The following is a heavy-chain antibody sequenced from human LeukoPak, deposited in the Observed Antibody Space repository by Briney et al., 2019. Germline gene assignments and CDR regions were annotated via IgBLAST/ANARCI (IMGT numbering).Heavy chain of an antibody. J-gene: IGHJ5*02. V-gene: IGHV4-61*02. CDR2: IYTSGST. Sequence: TSETLSLTCTVSGGSISSGSYYWSWIRQPAGKGLEWIGRIYTSGSTNYNPSLKSRVTISVDTSKNQFSLKLSSVTAADTAVYYCARVRPEFDPWGQGTLVTVSS. CDR3: ARVRPEFDP. CDR1: GGSISSGSYY.